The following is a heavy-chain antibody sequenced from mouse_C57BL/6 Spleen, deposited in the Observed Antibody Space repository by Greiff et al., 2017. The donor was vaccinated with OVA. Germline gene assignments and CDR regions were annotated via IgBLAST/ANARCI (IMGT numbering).Heavy chain of an antibody. V-gene: IGHV6-6*01. CDR1: GFTFSDAW. J-gene: IGHJ3*01. Sequence: EVQLVESGGGLVQPGGSMKLSCAASGFTFSDAWMDWVRQSPEKGLEWVAEIRNKANNHATYYAESVKGRFTISSADSKSSVYMQMNSLRAEDTSIYYWTLYSYGSSPFAFWGPGTLVTVSA. CDR2: IRNKANNHAT. D-gene: IGHD1-1*01. CDR3: TLYSYGSSPFAF.